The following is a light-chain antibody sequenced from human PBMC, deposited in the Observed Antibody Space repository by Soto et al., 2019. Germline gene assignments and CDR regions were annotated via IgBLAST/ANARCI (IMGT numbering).Light chain of an antibody. V-gene: IGKV3-15*01. CDR1: QSVSSN. CDR3: QQYGSSPPIT. J-gene: IGKJ5*01. CDR2: GAY. Sequence: ELVMTQSPATLSVSPGDRATLSCRASQSVSSNLAWYQQKPRQAPRLLIYGAYTRATGIPARFSGSGSGTDFTLTISRLEPEDFAVYYCQQYGSSPPITCGQGTRLEIK.